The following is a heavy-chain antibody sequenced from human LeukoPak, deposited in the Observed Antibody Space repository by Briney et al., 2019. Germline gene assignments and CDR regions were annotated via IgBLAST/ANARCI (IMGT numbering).Heavy chain of an antibody. CDR1: GGTFSSYA. CDR2: IIPTFGTA. Sequence: VASVKVSCKASGGTFSSYAISWVRQAPGQGLEWMGGIIPTFGTANYAQKFQGRVTITADESTSTAYMELSSLRSEDTAVYYCARVNDTAMDYFDYWGQGTLVTVSS. J-gene: IGHJ4*02. D-gene: IGHD5-18*01. V-gene: IGHV1-69*13. CDR3: ARVNDTAMDYFDY.